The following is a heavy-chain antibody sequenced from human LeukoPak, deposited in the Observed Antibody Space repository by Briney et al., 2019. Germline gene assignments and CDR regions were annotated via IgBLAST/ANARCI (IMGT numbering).Heavy chain of an antibody. J-gene: IGHJ4*02. CDR3: AKVKTHWYFDN. CDR1: GFPFSTND. Sequence: PGGSLRLSCAASGFPFSTNDMSWVRQAPGKGLERVSAISGNASGGTTYEDSVKGRFTISRDNSKGTLYLQMNSLRAEDTAVYYCAKVKTHWYFDNWGRGTLVTVSS. V-gene: IGHV3-23*01. CDR2: ISGNASGGT. D-gene: IGHD1-1*01.